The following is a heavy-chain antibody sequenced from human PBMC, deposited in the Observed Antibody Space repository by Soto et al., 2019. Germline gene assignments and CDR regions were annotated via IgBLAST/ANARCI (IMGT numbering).Heavy chain of an antibody. Sequence: SETLSLACAVYGGSFSGYYWGWFRQPPGKGLEWIGEVNHSGNINYNPSLKTRLTVSVDTSKNQFSLKLSSMTAADTAVYFCAXGSHFDFSSGYADSFDVWGQGTVVTVSS. D-gene: IGHD3-3*01. CDR3: AXGSHFDFSSGYADSFDV. CDR1: GGSFSGYY. V-gene: IGHV4-34*01. J-gene: IGHJ3*01. CDR2: VNHSGNI.